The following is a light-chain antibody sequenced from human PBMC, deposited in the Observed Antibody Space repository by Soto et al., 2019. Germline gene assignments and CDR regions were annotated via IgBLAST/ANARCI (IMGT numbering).Light chain of an antibody. V-gene: IGKV1-5*03. Sequence: IQMTQSPSTLSASVRDRVTITCRASQSISSWLAWYQQKPGTAPKLLIYKASTLQSGVPSRFSGSGSGTEFTLTISSLQPDDSATYYCQQYRDNWTFGQGTKVDIK. CDR1: QSISSW. CDR3: QQYRDNWT. J-gene: IGKJ1*01. CDR2: KAS.